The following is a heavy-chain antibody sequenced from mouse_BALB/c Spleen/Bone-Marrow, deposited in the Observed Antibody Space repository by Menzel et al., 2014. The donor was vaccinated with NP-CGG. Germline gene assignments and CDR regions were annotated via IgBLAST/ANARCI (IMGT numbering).Heavy chain of an antibody. Sequence: VKLMESGAELVRPGASVKVSCKASGYTFXSXXIXWVKQRPGQXXXWIGNIYPSDSYTNYNQNFKDKATLTVDKSSSTAYMQLSSPTSEDSAVYYCTRQYGNYYAMDYWGQGTSVTVSS. V-gene: IGHV1S126*01. D-gene: IGHD2-10*02. CDR1: GYTFXSXX. CDR2: IYPSDSYT. CDR3: TRQYGNYYAMDY. J-gene: IGHJ4*01.